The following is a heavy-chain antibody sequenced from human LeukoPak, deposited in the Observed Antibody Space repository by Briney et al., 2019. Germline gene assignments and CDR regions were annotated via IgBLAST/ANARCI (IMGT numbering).Heavy chain of an antibody. J-gene: IGHJ4*02. CDR2: INWNGVST. V-gene: IGHV3-20*04. CDR3: ASGSSSWQDY. CDR1: GLTFDDYG. Sequence: PGGSLRLSCVASGLTFDDYGMSWVRQAPGKGLEWVSGINWNGVSTGYADSVKGRFTISRDNAKNSLYLQMNSLRAEDMAFYYCASGSSSWQDYWGQGTLVTVSS. D-gene: IGHD6-13*01.